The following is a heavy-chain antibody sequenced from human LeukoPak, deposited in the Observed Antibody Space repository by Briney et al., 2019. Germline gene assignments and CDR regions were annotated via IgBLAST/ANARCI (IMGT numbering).Heavy chain of an antibody. J-gene: IGHJ4*02. Sequence: GGSLRLSCAASGFTFSTYDMSWVRQAPGRGLEWVSALTGSGGIIYYADSVKGRFTISRDISKNTLYLQMNSLRAEDTAVYYCARRTSCDYWGQGTLVTVSS. CDR1: GFTFSTYD. CDR3: ARRTSCDY. V-gene: IGHV3-23*01. CDR2: LTGSGGII.